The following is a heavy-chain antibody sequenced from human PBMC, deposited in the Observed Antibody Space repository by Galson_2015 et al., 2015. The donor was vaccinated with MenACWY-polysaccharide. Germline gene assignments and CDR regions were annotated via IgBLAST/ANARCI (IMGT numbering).Heavy chain of an antibody. CDR3: AKDSTDKPKKMLLRERSRGTPNDASVYYTTAASVYY. J-gene: IGHJ6*01. D-gene: IGHD1-1*01. V-gene: IGHV3-23*01. CDR2: ISGSGVTT. Sequence: SLRLSCAASGFTFTAYAMTWVRKAPGKGLEWVSTISGSGVTTFYADSVKGRFTVSRDNSKNTLYLQMSGLRADDTAVYYCAKDSTDKPKKMLLRERSRGTPNDASVYYTTAASVYY. CDR1: GFTFTAYA.